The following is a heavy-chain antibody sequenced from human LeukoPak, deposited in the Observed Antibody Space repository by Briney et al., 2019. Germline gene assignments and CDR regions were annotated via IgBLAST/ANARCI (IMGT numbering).Heavy chain of an antibody. CDR2: INYSGST. D-gene: IGHD3-22*01. V-gene: IGHV4-39*01. J-gene: IGHJ5*02. CDR1: GGSISSSSYY. Sequence: PSETLSLTCTVSGGSISSSSYYWGWIRQPPGKGLEWIGSINYSGSTYYNPSLKSRLTISVDTSKNQFSLKLSSVTAADTAVYYCARHYYDTSGYNWFDPWGQGTLVTVSS. CDR3: ARHYYDTSGYNWFDP.